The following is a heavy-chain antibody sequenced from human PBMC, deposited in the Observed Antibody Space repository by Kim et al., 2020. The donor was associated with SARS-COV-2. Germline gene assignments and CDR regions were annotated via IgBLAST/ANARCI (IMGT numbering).Heavy chain of an antibody. CDR3: ARGEPHYYDSSGYQH. J-gene: IGHJ1*01. V-gene: IGHV4-31*03. CDR1: GGSISSGGYY. Sequence: SETLSLTCTVSGGSISSGGYYWSWIRQHPGKGLEWIGYIYYSGITYYNPSLKSRVTISVDTSKNQFSLKLSSVTAADTAVYYCARGEPHYYDSSGYQHWGQGTLVTVSS. CDR2: IYYSGIT. D-gene: IGHD3-22*01.